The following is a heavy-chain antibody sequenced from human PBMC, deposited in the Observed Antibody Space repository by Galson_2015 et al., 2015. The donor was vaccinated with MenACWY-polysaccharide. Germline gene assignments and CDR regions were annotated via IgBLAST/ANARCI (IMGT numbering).Heavy chain of an antibody. D-gene: IGHD2-15*01. Sequence: SVKVSCKASGYTFTSRDINWVQQAAGQGLEWMGWTTASSGNAVYAQKFQDRVTLTRDTSTSTVYMELSSLRSEDTGVYYCATGAGVVGDSWGQGALVTVSS. CDR3: ATGAGVVGDS. CDR1: GYTFTSRD. V-gene: IGHV1-8*01. CDR2: TTASSGNA. J-gene: IGHJ4*02.